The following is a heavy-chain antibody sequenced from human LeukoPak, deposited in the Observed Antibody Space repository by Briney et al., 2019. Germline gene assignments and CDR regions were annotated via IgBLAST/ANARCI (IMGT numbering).Heavy chain of an antibody. Sequence: GGSLRLXCAASGFTFSSYSMNWVRQAPGKGLEWVSYISSSSSTIYYADSVKGRFTISRDNAKNSLYLHMNSLRAEDTAVYYCARDQSSGRSASSYWGQGTLVTVSS. CDR3: ARDQSSGRSASSY. CDR2: ISSSSSTI. D-gene: IGHD3-22*01. CDR1: GFTFSSYS. J-gene: IGHJ4*02. V-gene: IGHV3-48*01.